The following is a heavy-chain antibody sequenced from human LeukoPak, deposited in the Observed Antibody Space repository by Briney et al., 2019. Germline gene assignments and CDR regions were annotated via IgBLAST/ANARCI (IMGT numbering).Heavy chain of an antibody. CDR3: ARGGVLRSFDWLAY. D-gene: IGHD3-9*01. V-gene: IGHV4-61*01. CDR1: GGSVSSGTYY. J-gene: IGHJ4*02. CDR2: IYYTGST. Sequence: PSETLSLTCTVSGGSVSSGTYYCSWIRQPPGKGLEWIGYIYYTGSTNYNPSLKSRVTISVDTSKNQFSLKLSSVTAADTAVYYCARGGVLRSFDWLAYWGQGTLVTVSS.